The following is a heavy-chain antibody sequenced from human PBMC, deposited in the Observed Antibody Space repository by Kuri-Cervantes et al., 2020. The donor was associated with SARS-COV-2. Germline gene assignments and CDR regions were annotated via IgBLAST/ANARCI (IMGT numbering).Heavy chain of an antibody. CDR1: GGSFSVYY. D-gene: IGHD3-22*01. V-gene: IGHV4-34*01. J-gene: IGHJ4*02. CDR3: ARATYYYDSSGYYSDY. CDR2: INHSGST. Sequence: SQTMSLTCAVYGGSFSVYYWSWIRQPPGKGLEWIGEINHSGSTNYNPSLKSRVTISVDTSKNQFSLKLSSVTAADTAVYYCARATYYYDSSGYYSDYWGQGTLVTVSS.